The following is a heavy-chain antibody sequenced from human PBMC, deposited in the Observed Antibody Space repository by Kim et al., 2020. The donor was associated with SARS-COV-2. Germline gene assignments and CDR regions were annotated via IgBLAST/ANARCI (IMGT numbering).Heavy chain of an antibody. V-gene: IGHV3-53*01. J-gene: IGHJ4*02. CDR3: ARVSSGPLGYGDYEFDY. Sequence: GGSLRLSCAASGFTVSSNYMSWVRQAPGKGLEWVSVIYSGGSTYYADSVKGRFTISRDNSKNTLYLQMNSLRAEDTAVYYCARVSSGPLGYGDYEFDYWGQGTLVTVSS. CDR1: GFTVSSNY. D-gene: IGHD4-17*01. CDR2: IYSGGST.